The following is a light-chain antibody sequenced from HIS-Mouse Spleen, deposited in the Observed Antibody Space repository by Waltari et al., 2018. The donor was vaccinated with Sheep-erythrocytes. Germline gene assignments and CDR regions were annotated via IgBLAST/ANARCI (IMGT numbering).Light chain of an antibody. CDR1: SLRSYY. J-gene: IGLJ2*01. Sequence: SSELTQDPAVSVALGQTVRITCQGDSLRSYYASWYQQKPGQAPVLVIYGKNNRPSGVPDRFSGSKSGTSASLAITGLQAEDEADYYCQSYDSSLSAVVFGGGTKLTVL. V-gene: IGLV3-19*01. CDR2: GKN. CDR3: QSYDSSLSAVV.